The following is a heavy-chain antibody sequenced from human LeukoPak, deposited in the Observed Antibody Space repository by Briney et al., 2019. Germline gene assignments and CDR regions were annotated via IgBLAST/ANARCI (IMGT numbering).Heavy chain of an antibody. CDR2: VNRDGSET. J-gene: IGHJ6*02. CDR1: GFALSSHW. CDR3: ARNNGMDV. V-gene: IGHV3-7*03. Sequence: NPGGSLRLSCAASGFALSSHWMTWVRQVPGRGPEWVANVNRDGSETYYLDSVKGRFTISKDNAKNSLYLQMNSLRAEDTALYHCARNNGMDVWGQGTTVNVSS.